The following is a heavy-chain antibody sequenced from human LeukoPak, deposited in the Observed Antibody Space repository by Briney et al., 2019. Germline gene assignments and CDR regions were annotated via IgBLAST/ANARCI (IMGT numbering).Heavy chain of an antibody. CDR3: ARGSFIAAADYYYYYGMDV. CDR2: IYYSGST. Sequence: SETLSLTCTVSGGSISSYYWSWIRQPPGKGLEWIGYIYYSGSTNYNPSLKSRVTISVDTSKNQFSLKLSSVTAADTAVYYCARGSFIAAADYYYYYGMDVWGQGTTVTVSS. J-gene: IGHJ6*02. D-gene: IGHD6-13*01. CDR1: GGSISSYY. V-gene: IGHV4-59*12.